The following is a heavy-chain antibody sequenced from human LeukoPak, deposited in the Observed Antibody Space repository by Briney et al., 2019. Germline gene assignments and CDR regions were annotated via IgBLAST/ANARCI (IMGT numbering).Heavy chain of an antibody. V-gene: IGHV1-2*02. CDR3: ARGYCSGGSCYPAVAFDI. Sequence: GASVKVSCKASGYTFTGYYMHWERQAPGQGLEWMGWINPNSGGTNYAQKFQGRVTMTRDTSISTAYMELSRLRSDDTAVYYCARGYCSGGSCYPAVAFDIWGQGTMVTVSS. CDR2: INPNSGGT. CDR1: GYTFTGYY. J-gene: IGHJ3*02. D-gene: IGHD2-15*01.